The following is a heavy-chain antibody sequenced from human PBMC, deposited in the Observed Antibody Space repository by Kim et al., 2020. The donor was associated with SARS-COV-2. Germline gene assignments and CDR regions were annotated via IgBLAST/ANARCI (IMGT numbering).Heavy chain of an antibody. D-gene: IGHD3-10*01. CDR1: GGSISSSSYY. V-gene: IGHV4-39*07. CDR2: IYYSGST. J-gene: IGHJ1*01. Sequence: SETLSLTCTVSGGSISSSSYYWGWIRQPPGKGLEWIGSIYYSGSTYYNPSLKSRVTISVDTSKNQFSLKLSSVTAADTAVYYCARGVLWFGGWVGLAEYFQHWGQGTLVTVSS. CDR3: ARGVLWFGGWVGLAEYFQH.